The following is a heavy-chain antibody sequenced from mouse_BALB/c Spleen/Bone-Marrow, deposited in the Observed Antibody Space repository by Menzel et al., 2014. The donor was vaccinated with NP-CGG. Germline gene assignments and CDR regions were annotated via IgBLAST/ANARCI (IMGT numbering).Heavy chain of an antibody. J-gene: IGHJ2*01. V-gene: IGHV1-54*01. CDR1: GYAFTNYL. D-gene: IGHD3-2*01. CDR3: AREWTARAVDY. Sequence: QVQLQQSGAELVRPGTSVKVSCKASGYAFTNYLIEWVKQRPGQGLEWIGVINPGSGGANYNEKFKGKATLTADKSSSTSYIQLISLTSDDSSVYFCAREWTARAVDYWGQGTTLTVSS. CDR2: INPGSGGA.